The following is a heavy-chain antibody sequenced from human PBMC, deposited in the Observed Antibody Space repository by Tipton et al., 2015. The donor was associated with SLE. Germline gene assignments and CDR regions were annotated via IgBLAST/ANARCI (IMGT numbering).Heavy chain of an antibody. J-gene: IGHJ4*02. CDR3: ARDMLGYTSGSFDC. D-gene: IGHD5-12*01. Sequence: TLSLTCTVSGGSIGSYYWSWIRQPAGKGLEWIGRIYTSGSTNYNPSLNGRVTMSVDTSKNQFSLIVTSVTAADTAVYYCARDMLGYTSGSFDCWGQGALVTVSS. V-gene: IGHV4-4*07. CDR2: IYTSGST. CDR1: GGSIGSYY.